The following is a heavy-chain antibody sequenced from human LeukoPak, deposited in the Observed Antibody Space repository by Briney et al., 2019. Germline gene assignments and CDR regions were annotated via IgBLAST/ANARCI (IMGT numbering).Heavy chain of an antibody. V-gene: IGHV3-23*01. J-gene: IGHJ4*02. Sequence: PGGSLRLSCVASGFTFSSYAMSWVRQAPGKGRKWVSGISGSGGSTYYADSVKGRFTISRDNSKNTLFLQMNSLRAEDTAVYYCAKETYSSGWYPYFDYWGQGTLVTVSS. CDR2: ISGSGGST. CDR3: AKETYSSGWYPYFDY. D-gene: IGHD6-19*01. CDR1: GFTFSSYA.